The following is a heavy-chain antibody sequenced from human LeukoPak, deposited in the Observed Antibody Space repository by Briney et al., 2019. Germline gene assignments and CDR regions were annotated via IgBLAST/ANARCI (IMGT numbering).Heavy chain of an antibody. CDR2: IYFSGST. CDR1: GASISSHY. CDR3: AYSSGWDAEHFQH. D-gene: IGHD6-25*01. J-gene: IGHJ1*01. V-gene: IGHV4-59*11. Sequence: SETLSLTCTVSGASISSHYRSWIRQPPGKGLEWIGYIYFSGSTNYNPSLKSRVTISVDTSKNRFSLKLSSVNAADTAVYYCAYSSGWDAEHFQHWGQGTLVTVSS.